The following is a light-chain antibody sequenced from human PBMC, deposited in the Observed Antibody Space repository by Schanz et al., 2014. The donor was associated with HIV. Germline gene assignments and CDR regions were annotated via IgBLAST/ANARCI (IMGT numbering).Light chain of an antibody. J-gene: IGKJ1*01. V-gene: IGKV3-20*01. CDR2: GAS. Sequence: EIVLTQSPGTLSLSPGERATLSCRASQSVTSSYLAWYQQKPGQAPRLLIYGASSRATGIPDRFSGSGSGTDFTLTISRLEPEDFALYYCQQYTDWPTFGRGTKVE. CDR1: QSVTSSY. CDR3: QQYTDWPT.